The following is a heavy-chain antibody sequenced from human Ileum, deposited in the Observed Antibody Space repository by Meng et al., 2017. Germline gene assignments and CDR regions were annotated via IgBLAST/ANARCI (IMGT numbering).Heavy chain of an antibody. D-gene: IGHD3-10*01. CDR1: GFTFSNAW. CDR2: IKSMTDGGGAT. J-gene: IGHJ4*02. CDR3: TTLGGGSGNYRPF. Sequence: GESLKISCAASGFTFSNAWLSWVRQAPGKGLEWVGRIKSMTDGGGATDYAAPVKGRFTISRDDSQNTLYLQMNSLKTEDTAVYYCTTLGGGSGNYRPFWGQGTLVTVSS. V-gene: IGHV3-15*01.